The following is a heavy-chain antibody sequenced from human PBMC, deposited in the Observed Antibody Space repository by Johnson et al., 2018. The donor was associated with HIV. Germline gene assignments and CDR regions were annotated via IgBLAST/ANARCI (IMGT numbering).Heavy chain of an antibody. CDR3: ARDPPGATGIPVAEDAFDI. Sequence: EVQLVESGGGVVRPGGSLRLSCAASGFTFDDFGMGWVRQAPGKGLEWVSGINWNGGSTGYADSVKGRFTISRDNAKNSLYLQMNSLRAEDTAFYYCARDPPGATGIPVAEDAFDIWGQGTMVTVSS. J-gene: IGHJ3*02. CDR1: GFTFDDFG. D-gene: IGHD6-19*01. CDR2: INWNGGST. V-gene: IGHV3-20*04.